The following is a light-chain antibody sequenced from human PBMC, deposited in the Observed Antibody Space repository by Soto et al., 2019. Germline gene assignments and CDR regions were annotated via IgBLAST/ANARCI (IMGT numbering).Light chain of an antibody. CDR3: SSYTTSSTLNVV. CDR2: EVS. CDR1: SSDIGVYNY. V-gene: IGLV2-14*01. J-gene: IGLJ2*01. Sequence: QSALTQPASGSGSPGQSITISCTGTSSDIGVYNYVSWYQQHPGKAPKLMIYEVSNRPSGVSNRFSGSKSGNTASLTISGLQAEDEADYYCSSYTTSSTLNVVVGGGTKLTVL.